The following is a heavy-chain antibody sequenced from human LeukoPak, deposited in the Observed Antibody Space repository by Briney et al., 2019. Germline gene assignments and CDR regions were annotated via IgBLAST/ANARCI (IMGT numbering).Heavy chain of an antibody. CDR1: GYTFIDYY. CDR3: ARNTQPDTYNCFVP. CDR2: INPNSGGT. D-gene: IGHD3-16*01. Sequence: ASVKVSCKASGYTFIDYYMHWVRQAPGQGLERLGRINPNSGGTNYAQKFQGRVTLTRDTSISTAYMELSRLKSDDTAVYYCARNTQPDTYNCFVPWGQGTLVTVSS. J-gene: IGHJ5*02. V-gene: IGHV1-2*06.